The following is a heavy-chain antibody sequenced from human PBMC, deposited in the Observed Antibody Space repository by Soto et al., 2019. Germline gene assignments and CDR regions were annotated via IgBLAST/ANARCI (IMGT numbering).Heavy chain of an antibody. CDR1: GYTFTSYG. CDR2: ISAYNGNT. CDR3: ARVRDYFASGTFDF. J-gene: IGHJ4*02. D-gene: IGHD3-10*01. V-gene: IGHV1-18*01. Sequence: QVQLVQSGAEVKKPGASVKVSCKASGYTFTSYGITWVRQAPGQGLEWMGWISAYNGNTNYADKLQGRLTMTTDTSTSTVYMELRSLRSDDTAVYYCARVRDYFASGTFDFWGQGTLVTVSS.